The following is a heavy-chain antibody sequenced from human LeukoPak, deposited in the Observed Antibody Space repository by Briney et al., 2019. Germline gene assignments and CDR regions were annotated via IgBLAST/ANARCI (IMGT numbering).Heavy chain of an antibody. V-gene: IGHV4-31*03. CDR3: AREKVSYSSGWYFDY. D-gene: IGHD6-19*01. CDR2: IYYSGST. CDR1: GGSISSGGYY. Sequence: SQTLSLTCTVSGGSISSGGYYWSWIREHPGKGLEWIGYIYYSGSTYYNPSLKSRVTISVDTSRNQFSLKLSSVTAADTAVYYCAREKVSYSSGWYFDYWGQGTLVTVSS. J-gene: IGHJ4*02.